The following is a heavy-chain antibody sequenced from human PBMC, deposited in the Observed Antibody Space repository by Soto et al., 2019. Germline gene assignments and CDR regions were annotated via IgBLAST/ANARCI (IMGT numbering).Heavy chain of an antibody. CDR3: AREAPSKGTFDP. CDR2: ISSSSSYI. J-gene: IGHJ5*02. Sequence: GGSLRLSCAASGFTFSSYSMNWVRQAPGKGLEWVSSISSSSSYIYYADSVKGRFTISRDNAKNSLYLQMNSLRAEDTAVYYCAREAPSKGTFDPWGQGTLVTVSS. CDR1: GFTFSSYS. V-gene: IGHV3-21*01.